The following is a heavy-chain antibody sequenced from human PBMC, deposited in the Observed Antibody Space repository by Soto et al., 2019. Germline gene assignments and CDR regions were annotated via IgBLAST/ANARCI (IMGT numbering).Heavy chain of an antibody. J-gene: IGHJ6*02. D-gene: IGHD3-16*01. CDR3: ARAVGENVQYYYYYYGMDV. Sequence: GASVKVSCKASGYTFTGYYMHWVRQAPGQGLEWMGWINPNSGGTNYAQKFQGWVTMTRDTSISTAYMELSRLRSDDTAVYYCARAVGENVQYYYYYYGMDVWGQGTTVTVSS. V-gene: IGHV1-2*04. CDR1: GYTFTGYY. CDR2: INPNSGGT.